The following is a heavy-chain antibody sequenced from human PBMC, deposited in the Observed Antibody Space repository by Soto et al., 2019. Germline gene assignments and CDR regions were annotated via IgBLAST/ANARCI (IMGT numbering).Heavy chain of an antibody. CDR1: GGSISGGVHS. CDR3: AREIMPLTNDWYFDL. Sequence: QVQLQESGPGLVKPSETLSLTCTVSGGSISGGVHSWSWIRQPPGKGLGWIGPIFDSGSTYYNPSLKSRLTISVDTSKNQFSLRLSSVTAADTAVYYCAREIMPLTNDWYFDLWGRGTLVTVSS. V-gene: IGHV4-30-4*01. D-gene: IGHD2-8*01. J-gene: IGHJ2*01. CDR2: IFDSGST.